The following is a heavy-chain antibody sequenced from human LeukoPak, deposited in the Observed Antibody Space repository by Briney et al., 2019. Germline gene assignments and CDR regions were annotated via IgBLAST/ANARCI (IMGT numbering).Heavy chain of an antibody. CDR3: ARDGYSSGWYGGSGFDP. V-gene: IGHV1-2*02. CDR2: INPNSGGT. Sequence: GASVKVSCKASGYTFTGYYMHWVRQAPGQGLEWMGWINPNSGGTNYAQKFQGRVTMTRDTSISTAYMELSSLRSEDTAVYYCARDGYSSGWYGGSGFDPWGQGTLVTVSS. J-gene: IGHJ5*02. D-gene: IGHD6-19*01. CDR1: GYTFTGYY.